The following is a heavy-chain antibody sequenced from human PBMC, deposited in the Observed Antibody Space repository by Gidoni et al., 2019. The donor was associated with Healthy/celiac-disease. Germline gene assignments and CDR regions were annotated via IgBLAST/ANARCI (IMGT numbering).Heavy chain of an antibody. CDR1: GFTFDDYA. D-gene: IGHD6-19*01. Sequence: EVQLVESGGGLVKTGRYLRLYCAASGFTFDDYAMHWVRQAPGKGLGWVSGIIWNSGSLGYADSVKGRFTISRDNAKNSLYLQMNSLRAEDTALYYCAKDGLRQGWLVRDFQHWGQGTRVTVSS. CDR3: AKDGLRQGWLVRDFQH. V-gene: IGHV3-9*01. CDR2: IIWNSGSL. J-gene: IGHJ1*01.